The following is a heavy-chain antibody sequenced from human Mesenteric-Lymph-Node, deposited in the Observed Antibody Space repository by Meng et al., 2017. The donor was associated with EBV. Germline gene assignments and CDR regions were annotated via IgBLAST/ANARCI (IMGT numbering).Heavy chain of an antibody. V-gene: IGHV1-18*01. J-gene: IGHJ4*02. CDR1: GYRFNSYG. D-gene: IGHD3-10*01. CDR3: ASGGSGINFDY. Sequence: QVQRMQVGAKGKKPGDSVKVSCKASGYRFNSYGISWVRQAPGQGLEWMGWISADNGNTIFAQKFQGRVTMTADSSTSTAYMEVTSLTSDDTAVYYCASGGSGINFDYWGQGTLVTVSS. CDR2: ISADNGNT.